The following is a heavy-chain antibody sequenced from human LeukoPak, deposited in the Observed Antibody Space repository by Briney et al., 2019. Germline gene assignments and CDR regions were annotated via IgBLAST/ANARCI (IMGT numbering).Heavy chain of an antibody. CDR3: ARGTYLGITMVRGVPYYFDY. CDR2: INHSGST. J-gene: IGHJ4*02. D-gene: IGHD3-10*01. Sequence: SETLSLTCAVYGGSFSGYYWNWIRQPPGKGLEWIGEINHSGSTNYNPSLKSRVTISVDTSKNQFSLKLSSVTAADTAVYYCARGTYLGITMVRGVPYYFDYWGQGTLVTVSS. V-gene: IGHV4-34*01. CDR1: GGSFSGYY.